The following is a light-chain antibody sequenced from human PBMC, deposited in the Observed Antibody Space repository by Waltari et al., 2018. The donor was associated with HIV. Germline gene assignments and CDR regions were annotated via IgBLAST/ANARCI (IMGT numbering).Light chain of an antibody. CDR2: GAS. CDR1: QNIGSSY. Sequence: EIVLTQSPGTLSLSPGERATLSCRASQNIGSSYLAWYQHKPGTAPRLLSSGASRRATGIPARFSGSASGTDFTLTITRLEPEDFAVYYCQQYRSLPLTFGQGTTVEIK. V-gene: IGKV3-20*01. J-gene: IGKJ1*01. CDR3: QQYRSLPLT.